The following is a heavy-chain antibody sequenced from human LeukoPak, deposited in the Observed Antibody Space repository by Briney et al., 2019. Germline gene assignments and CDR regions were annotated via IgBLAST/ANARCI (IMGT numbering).Heavy chain of an antibody. V-gene: IGHV3-74*01. D-gene: IGHD6-6*01. CDR1: GFTFSSYW. J-gene: IGHJ6*03. Sequence: PGGSLRLSCAASGFTFSSYWMHWVRQAPGKGLVWVSRINSDGSSTSYADSVKGRFTISRDNAKNSLYLQMNSLRAEDTAVYYCARGVEYSSSPGSYYYYYYMDVWGKGTTVTVSS. CDR3: ARGVEYSSSPGSYYYYYYMDV. CDR2: INSDGSST.